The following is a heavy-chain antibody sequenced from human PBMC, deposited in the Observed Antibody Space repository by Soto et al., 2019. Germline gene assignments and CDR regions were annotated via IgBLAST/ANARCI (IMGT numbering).Heavy chain of an antibody. V-gene: IGHV3-23*01. CDR2: ISATGDST. D-gene: IGHD6-13*01. Sequence: EVQLLESGGGLVQPGASLRLSCAASGFTFNNYAMSWVRQAPGKGLEWVSAISATGDSTYYADSVKGRFTISRDNSKNTLSLQMTSLRAEDTALYYCAKRGARGSSWPFDFWGQGTLVTVSS. CDR1: GFTFNNYA. CDR3: AKRGARGSSWPFDF. J-gene: IGHJ4*02.